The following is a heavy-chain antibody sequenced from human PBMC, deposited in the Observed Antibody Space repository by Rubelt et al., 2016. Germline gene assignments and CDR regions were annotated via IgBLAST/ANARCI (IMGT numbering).Heavy chain of an antibody. CDR3: ARDPYDRGADGGYGAFEL. Sequence: EVLLVESGGGLIQPGGSLRLSCVASGFTFSSYSMNWVRHAPGTGLEWVSYISSGSDTIYYSDSVKGRHTITRDNAKNSLYLQINSLRAEATGVYFCARDPYDRGADGGYGAFELWGQGTVVTVSS. J-gene: IGHJ3*01. CDR1: GFTFSSYS. D-gene: IGHD4-23*01. V-gene: IGHV3-48*04. CDR2: ISSGSDTI.